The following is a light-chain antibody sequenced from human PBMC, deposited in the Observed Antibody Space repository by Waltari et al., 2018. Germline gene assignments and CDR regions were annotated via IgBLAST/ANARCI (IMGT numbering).Light chain of an antibody. Sequence: ELVLTQSPGTLSLSPGERATLSCRASQSISGTLAWYQQKPGQAPRLLIYEVSSRASGIPDRFSGSGSRTDFSLTISRLEPEDFAVYYCQKYGTLPATFGQGTKVEFK. J-gene: IGKJ1*01. CDR3: QKYGTLPAT. V-gene: IGKV3-20*01. CDR2: EVS. CDR1: QSISGT.